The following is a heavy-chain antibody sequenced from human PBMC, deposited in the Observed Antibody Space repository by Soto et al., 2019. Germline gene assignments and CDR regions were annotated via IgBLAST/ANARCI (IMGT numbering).Heavy chain of an antibody. Sequence: QVQLEQSGAEVKKPGSSVKVSCKTSGGTFSGNAISWVRQAPGQGLEWIGGIIPVFATTTFAQKFQDRVTITADASTSTAYMELSGLRAEDSAVYYCARDSATTRTTYSFDYWGQGTLVTVSS. CDR3: ARDSATTRTTYSFDY. V-gene: IGHV1-69*12. D-gene: IGHD4-4*01. CDR2: IIPVFATT. J-gene: IGHJ4*02. CDR1: GGTFSGNA.